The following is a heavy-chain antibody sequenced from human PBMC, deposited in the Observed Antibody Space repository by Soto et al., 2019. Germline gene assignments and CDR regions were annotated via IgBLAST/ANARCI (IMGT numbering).Heavy chain of an antibody. CDR3: ARGSYGDYSFG. CDR1: GGSISSYY. V-gene: IGHV4-59*01. CDR2: IYYSGST. J-gene: IGHJ4*02. Sequence: QVQLQESGPGLVKPSETLSLTCTVSGGSISSYYWSWIRQPPGKGLEWIGYIYYSGSTNYNPSLKSRVTISVDTSKNQFSLKLSSVTAAGTAVYYCARGSYGDYSFGWGQGTLVTVSS. D-gene: IGHD4-17*01.